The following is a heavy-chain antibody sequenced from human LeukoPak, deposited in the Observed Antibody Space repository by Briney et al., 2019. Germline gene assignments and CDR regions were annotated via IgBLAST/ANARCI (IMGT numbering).Heavy chain of an antibody. CDR1: GGSISSSSYY. J-gene: IGHJ5*02. Sequence: SETLSLTCTVSGGSISSSSYYWGWIRQPPGKGLEWIRSIYYSGSTYYNPSLKSRVTISVDTSKNQFSLKLSSVTAADTAVYYCARHYYDFWSGYYLGGGNWFDPWGQGTLVTVSS. V-gene: IGHV4-39*07. D-gene: IGHD3-3*01. CDR2: IYYSGST. CDR3: ARHYYDFWSGYYLGGGNWFDP.